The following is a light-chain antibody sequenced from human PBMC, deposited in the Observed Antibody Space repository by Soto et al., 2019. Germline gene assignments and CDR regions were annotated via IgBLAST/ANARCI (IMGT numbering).Light chain of an antibody. Sequence: EIELTQSPATLSLSPGERATLSCRASQYIGGYLAWYQLRPGQGPRLLIFDAASRATGIPDRVSGSGSGTDFTLTISRLEPEDFAVYYCQQRASWPLTFGGGTKVEIK. CDR3: QQRASWPLT. J-gene: IGKJ4*01. V-gene: IGKV3-11*01. CDR1: QYIGGY. CDR2: DAA.